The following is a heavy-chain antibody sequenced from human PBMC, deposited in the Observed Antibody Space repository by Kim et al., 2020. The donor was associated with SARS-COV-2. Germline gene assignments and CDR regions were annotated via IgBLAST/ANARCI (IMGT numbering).Heavy chain of an antibody. CDR1: GFTFSSYG. CDR2: IWYDGSNK. Sequence: GGSLRLSCAASGFTFSSYGMHWVRQAPGKGLEWVAVIWYDGSNKYYADSVKGRFTISRDNSKNTLYLQMNSLRAEDTAVYYCAKSEVGGYDFYYGMDVWGQGTTVTVSS. J-gene: IGHJ6*02. V-gene: IGHV3-33*06. D-gene: IGHD5-12*01. CDR3: AKSEVGGYDFYYGMDV.